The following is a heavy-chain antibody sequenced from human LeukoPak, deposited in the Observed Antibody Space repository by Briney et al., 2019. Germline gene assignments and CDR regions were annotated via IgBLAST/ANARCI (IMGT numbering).Heavy chain of an antibody. V-gene: IGHV3-21*01. J-gene: IGHJ4*02. CDR3: AKDRHYYDSSGYPDY. D-gene: IGHD3-22*01. CDR2: ISSSSSYI. Sequence: GGSLRLSCAASGFTFSSYSMNWVRQAPGKGLEWVSSISSSSSYIYYADSVKGRFTISRDNSKNTLYLQMNSLRAEDTAVYYCAKDRHYYDSSGYPDYWGQGTLVTVSS. CDR1: GFTFSSYS.